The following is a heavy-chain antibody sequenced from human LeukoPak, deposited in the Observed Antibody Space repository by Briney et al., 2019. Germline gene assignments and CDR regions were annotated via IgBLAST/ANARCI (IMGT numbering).Heavy chain of an antibody. V-gene: IGHV3-7*01. Sequence: GGSLRLSCVASGFTFTNYWMFWARQSPGKGLEWVANIKEDESEKYYVDSVKGRFTISRDNAKNSLYLQMNSLRAEDTAVYYCARDPTSYSSGWYMRYWGQGNLVIVTS. CDR2: IKEDESEK. CDR1: GFTFTNYW. CDR3: ARDPTSYSSGWYMRY. J-gene: IGHJ4*02. D-gene: IGHD6-19*01.